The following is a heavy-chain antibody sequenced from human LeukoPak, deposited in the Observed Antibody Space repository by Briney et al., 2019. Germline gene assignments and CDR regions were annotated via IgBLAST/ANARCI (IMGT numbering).Heavy chain of an antibody. D-gene: IGHD2-15*01. CDR3: ARESLGCSGGSCYSGRLDYYGMDV. CDR2: INPSGGST. Sequence: ASVKVFCKASGYTFTSYYMHWVRQAPGQGLEWMGIINPSGGSTSYAQKFQGRVTMTRDTSTSTVYMELSSLRSEDTAVYYCARESLGCSGGSCYSGRLDYYGMDVWGQGTTVTVSS. V-gene: IGHV1-46*01. CDR1: GYTFTSYY. J-gene: IGHJ6*02.